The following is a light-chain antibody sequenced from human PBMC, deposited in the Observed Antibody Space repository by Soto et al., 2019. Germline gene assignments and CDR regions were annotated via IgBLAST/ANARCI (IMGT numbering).Light chain of an antibody. J-gene: IGLJ2*01. V-gene: IGLV2-14*03. CDR2: DVS. CDR1: SSDVGGYNY. Sequence: QSALTQPASVSGSPGPSITISCTGTSSDVGGYNYVSWYQHHPGKAPKVMIYDVSNRPSGVSNRLSGSKSGNTASLTISGLQAEDEADYYCSSYTSSSTVVFGGGTKLTVL. CDR3: SSYTSSSTVV.